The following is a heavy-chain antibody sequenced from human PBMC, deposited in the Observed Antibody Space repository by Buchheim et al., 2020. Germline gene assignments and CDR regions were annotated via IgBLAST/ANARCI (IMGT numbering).Heavy chain of an antibody. CDR2: IVAGGATT. CDR1: GLTFNNYA. D-gene: IGHD3-3*01. V-gene: IGHV3-23*01. J-gene: IGHJ4*02. Sequence: EVQVLQFGGGLVQPGASLRLSCTVSGLTFNNYAMSWVRLTPGKGLEWISSIVAGGATTYYTDPVQGRFTVSRDNSKSMLYLQMNDLTVEDTAVYYCAKDALERGDSTRGTYFFDTWGQGA. CDR3: AKDALERGDSTRGTYFFDT.